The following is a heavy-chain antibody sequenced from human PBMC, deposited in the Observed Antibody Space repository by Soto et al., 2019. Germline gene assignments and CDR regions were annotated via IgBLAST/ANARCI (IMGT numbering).Heavy chain of an antibody. D-gene: IGHD6-19*01. J-gene: IGHJ2*01. CDR1: GFTSNAFH. Sequence: GGSLRLSCAVSGFTSNAFHMTWIRQTPGKGLEWVSHISSSGATMYYADSVEGRFTISRDNANNSLYLQMNSLRVDDTALYYCARPRGFSSGYPRYLDLWGRGTLVTVSS. V-gene: IGHV3-11*01. CDR3: ARPRGFSSGYPRYLDL. CDR2: ISSSGATM.